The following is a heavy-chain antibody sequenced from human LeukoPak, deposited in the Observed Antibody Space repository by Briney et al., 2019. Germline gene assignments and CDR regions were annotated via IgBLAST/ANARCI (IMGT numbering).Heavy chain of an antibody. J-gene: IGHJ6*03. Sequence: SQTLSLTCTVPGGSISSGGYYWSWIRQHPGKGLEWIGYIYYSGSTYYNPSLKSRVTISVVTSKNQFSLKLSSVTAADTAVYYCARGSGDYMDVWGKGTTVTVSS. CDR1: GGSISSGGYY. D-gene: IGHD3-10*01. V-gene: IGHV4-31*03. CDR2: IYYSGST. CDR3: ARGSGDYMDV.